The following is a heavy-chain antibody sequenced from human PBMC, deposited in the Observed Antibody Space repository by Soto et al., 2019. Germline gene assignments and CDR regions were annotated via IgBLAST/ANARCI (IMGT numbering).Heavy chain of an antibody. CDR3: ARLHCDSPNCVPLDP. Sequence: LQLQESGPGLVKPSETLSLTCTVSGGSISDDTYYWGWIRQPPGKGLEWIGSMYYSGTSSYNPSLKSRVSMSVDTSKKQLSLRLTSVTAADTAVYYCARLHCDSPNCVPLDPWGQGTLVTVSS. V-gene: IGHV4-39*01. J-gene: IGHJ5*02. CDR2: MYYSGTS. D-gene: IGHD3-22*01. CDR1: GGSISDDTYY.